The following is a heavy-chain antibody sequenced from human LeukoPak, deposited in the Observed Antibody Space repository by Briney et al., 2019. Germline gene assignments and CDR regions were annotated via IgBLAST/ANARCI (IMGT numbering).Heavy chain of an antibody. V-gene: IGHV3-23*01. D-gene: IGHD3-16*01. CDR1: GFTFSTYA. CDR3: AKDSDDYVWGSSQGDFDY. J-gene: IGHJ4*02. Sequence: GGSLRLSCAASGFTFSTYAMSWVRQAPGKGLEWVSVISGSGGSTYYADSVEGRFTISRDNSKNTLYLQMNSLRAEDTAVYYCAKDSDDYVWGSSQGDFDYWGQGTLVTVSS. CDR2: ISGSGGST.